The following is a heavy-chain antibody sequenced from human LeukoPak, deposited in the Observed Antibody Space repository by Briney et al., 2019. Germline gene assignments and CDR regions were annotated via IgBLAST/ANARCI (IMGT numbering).Heavy chain of an antibody. Sequence: AGGSLRLSCAASGFTFSETWMHWVRQVPGKGLVWVSRIRNDGSDARYADSVKGRFTISRDNAKNSLYLQMNSLRAEDTAVYYCARADWDTAMIDYWGQGTLVTVSS. CDR3: ARADWDTAMIDY. D-gene: IGHD5-18*01. J-gene: IGHJ4*02. CDR1: GFTFSETW. CDR2: IRNDGSDA. V-gene: IGHV3-74*01.